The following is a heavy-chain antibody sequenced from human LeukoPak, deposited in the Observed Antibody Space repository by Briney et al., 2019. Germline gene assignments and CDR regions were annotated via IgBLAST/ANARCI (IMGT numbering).Heavy chain of an antibody. V-gene: IGHV3-23*01. CDR1: GFTFSTYA. Sequence: GGSLRLSCAASGFTFSTYAMSWVRQAPGRGLEWVSLITGSADNTYYADSVKGRFTISRDNSKNTLYLQMNSLRAEDTAVYYCASRSPRQNYYFDSWGQGTLVTVSS. D-gene: IGHD4-17*01. J-gene: IGHJ4*02. CDR3: ASRSPRQNYYFDS. CDR2: ITGSADNT.